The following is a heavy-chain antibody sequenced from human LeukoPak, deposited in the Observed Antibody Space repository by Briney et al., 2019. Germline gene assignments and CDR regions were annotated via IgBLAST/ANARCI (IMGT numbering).Heavy chain of an antibody. D-gene: IGHD1-26*01. Sequence: SQTLSLTCTVSGGSISSGSYYWSWIRQPAGKELEWIGSIYYSGSTYYNPSLKSRVTISVDTSKNQFSLKLSSVTAADTAVYFCARGYSGSYGRFDFRGQGTLVTVSS. J-gene: IGHJ4*02. CDR3: ARGYSGSYGRFDF. CDR1: GGSISSGSYY. CDR2: IYYSGST. V-gene: IGHV4-61*02.